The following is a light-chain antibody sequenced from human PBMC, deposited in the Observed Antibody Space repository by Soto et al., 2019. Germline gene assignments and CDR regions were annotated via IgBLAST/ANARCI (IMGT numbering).Light chain of an antibody. CDR3: QQSYSTPLT. V-gene: IGKV1-39*01. Sequence: DIRMTQSPSSLSASVLDRVTIACLASQSISSYLNWYQQKPGKAPKLLIYAASSLQSGVPSRFSGSGSGTDFTLTISSLQPEDFETYYCQQSYSTPLTFGGGTKVDIK. J-gene: IGKJ4*01. CDR2: AAS. CDR1: QSISSY.